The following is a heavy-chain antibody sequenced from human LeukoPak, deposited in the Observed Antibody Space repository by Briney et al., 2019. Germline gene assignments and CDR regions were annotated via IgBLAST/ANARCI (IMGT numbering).Heavy chain of an antibody. CDR1: GYTFTSYG. CDR2: ISTYNGNT. V-gene: IGHV1-18*01. D-gene: IGHD2-15*01. CDR3: ARDLEDWSGGSCYVDY. J-gene: IGHJ4*02. Sequence: ASVKVSCKASGYTFTSYGISWVRQAPGQGLEWMGWISTYNGNTNYAQKLQGRVTMTTDTSTSTAYMELRSLRSDDTAVYYCARDLEDWSGGSCYVDYWGQGTLVTVSS.